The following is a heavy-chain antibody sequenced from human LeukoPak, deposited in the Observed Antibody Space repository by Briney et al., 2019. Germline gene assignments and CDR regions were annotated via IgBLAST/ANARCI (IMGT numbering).Heavy chain of an antibody. CDR1: GFTVSSNY. J-gene: IGHJ3*02. V-gene: IGHV3-53*01. CDR2: IYSGGRGTT. D-gene: IGHD3-16*01. Sequence: PGGSLRLSCAASGFTVSSNYMSWVRQAPGKGLEWVSVIYSGGRGTTYSADSVKGRFTISRDNSKNTVYLQMNSLRAEDTAVYYRARDPASSGLAAFEIWGQGTMVTVSS. CDR3: ARDPASSGLAAFEI.